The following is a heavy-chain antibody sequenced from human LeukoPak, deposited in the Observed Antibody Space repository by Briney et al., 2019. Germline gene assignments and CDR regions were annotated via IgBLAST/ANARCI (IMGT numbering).Heavy chain of an antibody. D-gene: IGHD6-19*01. CDR2: IYYSGST. V-gene: IGHV4-59*01. CDR1: GGSISSYY. Sequence: SETLSLTCTVSGGSISSYYWSWIRQPPGKGLEWIGYIYYSGSTNYNPSLKSRVTISVDTSKNQFSLKLSSVTAADTAVYYCARARPGYSSGWTFDYWGQGTLVTVSS. J-gene: IGHJ4*02. CDR3: ARARPGYSSGWTFDY.